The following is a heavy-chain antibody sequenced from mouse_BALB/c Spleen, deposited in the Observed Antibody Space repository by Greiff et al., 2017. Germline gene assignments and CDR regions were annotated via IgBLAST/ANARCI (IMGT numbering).Heavy chain of an antibody. V-gene: IGHV2-6-7*01. Sequence: VHLVESGPGLVAPSQSLSITCTVSGFSLTGYGVNWVRQPPGKGLEWLGMIWGDGSTDYNSALKSRLSISKDNSKSQVFLKMNSLQTDDTARYYCASYSYYGNYGWYFDVGGAGTTVTVA. J-gene: IGHJ1*01. CDR2: IWGDGST. CDR3: ASYSYYGNYGWYFDV. D-gene: IGHD2-1*01. CDR1: GFSLTGYG.